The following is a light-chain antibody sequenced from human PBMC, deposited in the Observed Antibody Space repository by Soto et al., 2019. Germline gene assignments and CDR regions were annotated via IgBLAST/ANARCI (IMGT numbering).Light chain of an antibody. CDR3: QQLRTYPST. CDR1: QGIGSY. V-gene: IGKV1-9*01. J-gene: IGKJ4*01. CDR2: AAS. Sequence: IQLTQSPSSLSASVGDRVTITCRASQGIGSYLAWYQQKPGEAPKLLIFAASTLQSGVPSGFSGSGSGTDFTLTISSLQAEDFATYYCQQLRTYPSTFGGGTKVDIK.